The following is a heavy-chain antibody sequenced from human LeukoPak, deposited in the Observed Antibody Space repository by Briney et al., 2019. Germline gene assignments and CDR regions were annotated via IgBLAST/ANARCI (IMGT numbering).Heavy chain of an antibody. CDR3: ARLPGSFTVTTGTYNWFDP. CDR1: GYSFTSYS. V-gene: IGHV5-51*01. CDR2: IDPGDSAT. D-gene: IGHD4-17*01. J-gene: IGHJ5*02. Sequence: GESLKISWKGSGYSFTSYSIGWVRQMPGKGLEGMGTIDPGDSATRYSPSFQGQVTLSADKSISTAYLQRSSLKASDTAMYYCARLPGSFTVTTGTYNWFDPWGQGTLVTVSS.